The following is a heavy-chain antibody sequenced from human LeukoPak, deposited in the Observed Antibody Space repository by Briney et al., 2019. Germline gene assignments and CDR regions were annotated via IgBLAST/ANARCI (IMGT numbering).Heavy chain of an antibody. CDR2: IIPIFGTA. CDR1: GGTFSSYA. D-gene: IGHD1-1*01. J-gene: IGHJ4*02. CDR3: AISATERNYFDY. V-gene: IGHV1-69*13. Sequence: SVKVSCKASGGTFSSYAISWVRQAPGQGLEWMGGIIPIFGTADYAQKFQGRVTITADESTSTAYMELSSLRSEDTAVYYCAISATERNYFDYWGQGTLVTVSS.